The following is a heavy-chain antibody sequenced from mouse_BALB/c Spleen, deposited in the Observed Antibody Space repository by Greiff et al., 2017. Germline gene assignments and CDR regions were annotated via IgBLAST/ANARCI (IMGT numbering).Heavy chain of an antibody. Sequence: VKLQQSGAELMKPGASVKISCKATGYTFSSYWIEWVKQRPGHGLEWIGEILPGSGSTNYNEKFKGKATFTADTSSNTAYMQLSSLTSEDSAVYYCARMDYYGSSKGGFAYWGQGTLVTVSA. CDR3: ARMDYYGSSKGGFAY. D-gene: IGHD1-1*01. J-gene: IGHJ3*01. CDR1: GYTFSSYW. CDR2: ILPGSGST. V-gene: IGHV1-9*01.